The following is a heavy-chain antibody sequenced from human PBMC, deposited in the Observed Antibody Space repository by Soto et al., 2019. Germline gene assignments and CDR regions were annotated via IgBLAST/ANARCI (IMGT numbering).Heavy chain of an antibody. CDR1: GFTFRNYD. J-gene: IGHJ6*02. CDR3: ARTDRDFYGLDV. Sequence: EVQLVESGGGLVQPGGSLRLPCEASGFTFRNYDMHWVRQGTGKGLEWVSGISAAGDPDYADSVEGRFTISRDNAQTSFFLPMNSLRVGDTAVYYGARTDRDFYGLDVWGQGTTVIVSS. V-gene: IGHV3-13*05. CDR2: ISAAGDP.